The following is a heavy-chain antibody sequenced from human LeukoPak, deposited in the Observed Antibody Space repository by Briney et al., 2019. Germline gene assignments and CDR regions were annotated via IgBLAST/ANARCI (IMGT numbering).Heavy chain of an antibody. CDR2: ISSSSSYI. J-gene: IGHJ4*02. CDR3: ARDSPPRYSGSEWQI. V-gene: IGHV3-21*01. CDR1: GFTFSSYS. Sequence: GGSLRLSCAVSGFTFSSYSMNWVRQAPGKGLEWVSSISSSSSYIYYADSVKGRFTISRDNAKNSLYLQMNSLRAEDTAVYYCARDSPPRYSGSEWQIWGQGTLVTVSS. D-gene: IGHD5-12*01.